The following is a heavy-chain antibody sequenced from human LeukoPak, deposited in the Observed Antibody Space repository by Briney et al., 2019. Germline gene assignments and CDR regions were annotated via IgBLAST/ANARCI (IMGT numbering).Heavy chain of an antibody. Sequence: GGSLRLSCAASGFTFNSYEMNWVRQAPGKGLEWISYISTSGSTRYYADSVKGRFTISRDNTENSPYLQMNSLRAEDTAVYYCARGDGGYYYGMDVWGKGTTVTVSS. V-gene: IGHV3-48*03. CDR1: GFTFNSYE. J-gene: IGHJ6*04. CDR2: ISTSGSTR. D-gene: IGHD4-23*01. CDR3: ARGDGGYYYGMDV.